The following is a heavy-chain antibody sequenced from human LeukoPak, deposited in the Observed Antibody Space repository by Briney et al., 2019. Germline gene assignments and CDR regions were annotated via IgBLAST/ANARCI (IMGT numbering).Heavy chain of an antibody. CDR2: ISGSGGST. CDR1: GFTFSSYA. J-gene: IGHJ4*02. Sequence: HPGGSLRLSCAASGFTFSSYAMSWVRQAPGKGLEWVSAISGSGGSTYYADSVKGRFTISRDNSKNTLYLQMSSLRAEDTAVYYCAKEATRVAVAVLGLFDYWGQGTLVTVSS. V-gene: IGHV3-23*01. D-gene: IGHD6-19*01. CDR3: AKEATRVAVAVLGLFDY.